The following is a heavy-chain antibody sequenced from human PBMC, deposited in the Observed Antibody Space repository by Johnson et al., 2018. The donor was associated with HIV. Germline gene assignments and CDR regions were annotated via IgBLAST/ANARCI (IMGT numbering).Heavy chain of an antibody. CDR3: AKDSMGYNGNQCEAFDI. Sequence: VQLVESGGGVVQPGRSLRLSCAASEFTFSTYGMHWVRQAPGKGLEWVAVISYDGSNKYYADSVKGRFTISRDNSKNTLYLQMNSLRAEDTAVYYCAKDSMGYNGNQCEAFDIWGQGTMVIVSS. CDR1: EFTFSTYG. J-gene: IGHJ3*02. D-gene: IGHD1-14*01. CDR2: ISYDGSNK. V-gene: IGHV3-30*18.